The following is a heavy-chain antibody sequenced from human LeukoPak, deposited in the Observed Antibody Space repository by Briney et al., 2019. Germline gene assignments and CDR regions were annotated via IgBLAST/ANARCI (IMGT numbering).Heavy chain of an antibody. CDR2: IYTSGST. CDR1: GGSISSGSYY. J-gene: IGHJ5*02. Sequence: PSETLSLTCTVSGGSISSGSYYWSWNRQPAGKGLEWIGRIYTSGSTNYNPSLKSRVTISVDTSKNQFSLKLSSVTAADTAVYYCARGGSSWYSDWFDPWGQGTLVTVSS. V-gene: IGHV4-61*02. CDR3: ARGGSSWYSDWFDP. D-gene: IGHD6-13*01.